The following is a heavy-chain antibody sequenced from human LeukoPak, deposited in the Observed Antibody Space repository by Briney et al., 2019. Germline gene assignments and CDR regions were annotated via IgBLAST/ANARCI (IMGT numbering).Heavy chain of an antibody. CDR1: GFTVSSNY. CDR3: AREYGDYYYYYGMDV. V-gene: IGHV3-53*04. D-gene: IGHD4-17*01. J-gene: IGHJ6*02. Sequence: GGSLKLSCAASGFTVSSNYMSWVRQAPGKGLEWVSVIYSGGSTYYADSVKGRFTISRHNSKNTLYPQMNSLRAEDTAVYYCAREYGDYYYYYGMDVWGQGTTVTVSS. CDR2: IYSGGST.